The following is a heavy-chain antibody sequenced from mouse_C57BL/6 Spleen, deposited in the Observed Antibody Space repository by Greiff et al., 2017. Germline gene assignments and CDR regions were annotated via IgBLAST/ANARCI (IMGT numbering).Heavy chain of an antibody. V-gene: IGHV1-15*01. Sequence: VQLQQSGAELVRPGASVTLSCKASGYTFTDSEMHWVKQTPVHGLEWIGAIDPETGGTAYNQKFKGKAILTADKSSSTAYMELRSLTSEDSAVDYCTRGGYGSSYYAMDYWGQGTSVTVSS. CDR3: TRGGYGSSYYAMDY. D-gene: IGHD1-1*01. CDR1: GYTFTDSE. J-gene: IGHJ4*01. CDR2: IDPETGGT.